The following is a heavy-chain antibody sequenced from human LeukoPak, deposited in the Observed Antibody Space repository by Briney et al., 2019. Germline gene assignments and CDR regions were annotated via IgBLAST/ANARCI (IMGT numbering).Heavy chain of an antibody. Sequence: PSETLSLTCTVSGGSISSYYWSWFRQPAGEGLEWIGRIYTSGSTNYNASLKSRVSMSVGTSKNHFSLKLSSVTAADTAVLYCARENSGRYRVFDYWGQGTLVTVSS. CDR3: ARENSGRYRVFDY. J-gene: IGHJ4*02. CDR2: IYTSGST. D-gene: IGHD1-26*01. V-gene: IGHV4-4*07. CDR1: GGSISSYY.